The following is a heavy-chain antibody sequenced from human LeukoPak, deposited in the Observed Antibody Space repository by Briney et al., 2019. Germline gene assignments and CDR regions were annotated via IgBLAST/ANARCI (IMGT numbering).Heavy chain of an antibody. Sequence: ASVKVSCKASGYTFSSYDITWVRQASGHGLEWMGWMNPNSGNTGYAQKFQGRVTMTRNTSISTAYMELNSLRSEDTAVYYCARISYPPTTYYYYYYMDVWGKGTTVNVSS. CDR3: ARISYPPTTYYYYYYMDV. D-gene: IGHD1-1*01. V-gene: IGHV1-8*01. CDR1: GYTFSSYD. CDR2: MNPNSGNT. J-gene: IGHJ6*03.